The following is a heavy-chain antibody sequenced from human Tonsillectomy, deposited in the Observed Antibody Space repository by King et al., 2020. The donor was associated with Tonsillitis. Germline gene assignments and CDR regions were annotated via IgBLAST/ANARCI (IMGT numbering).Heavy chain of an antibody. CDR1: GYTFTDYY. D-gene: IGHD1-26*01. Sequence: VQLVESGAEVKKPGASVKVSCKASGYTFTDYYVHWVRQAPGQGLEWMGWINPNSGGTTYAQTFQGRVTMTRDTSISTAYMDLSRLTSGDTAVYFCTRTANSSPGGYIFYYYYVDVWGKGTTVTVSS. CDR2: INPNSGGT. J-gene: IGHJ6*03. CDR3: TRTANSSPGGYIFYYYYVDV. V-gene: IGHV1-2*02.